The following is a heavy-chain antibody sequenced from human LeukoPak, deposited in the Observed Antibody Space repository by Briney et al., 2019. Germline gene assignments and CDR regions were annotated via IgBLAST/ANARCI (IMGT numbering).Heavy chain of an antibody. J-gene: IGHJ2*01. Sequence: GGSLRLSCTASGFTFSSYTMTWVRQAPGKGLKWVSTITTGDGNTYYADSVKGRFTISRDGSKNTLFLHMNTLRAEDTAIYYCAKDRTVGASYWYFDLWGRGTLVTVSS. CDR1: GFTFSSYT. V-gene: IGHV3-23*01. CDR2: ITTGDGNT. CDR3: AKDRTVGASYWYFDL. D-gene: IGHD1-26*01.